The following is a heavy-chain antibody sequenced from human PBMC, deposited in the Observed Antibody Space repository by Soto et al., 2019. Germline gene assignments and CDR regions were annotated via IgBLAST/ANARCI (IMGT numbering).Heavy chain of an antibody. D-gene: IGHD4-17*01. CDR1: GGTFSSYA. Sequence: SVKVSCKASGGTFSSYAISWVRQAPGQGLEWMGGIIPIFGTANYAQRFQGRVTITADESTSTAYMELSSLRSEDTAVYYCARDGDYGDYRYYYYGMDVWGQGTTVTVSS. CDR3: ARDGDYGDYRYYYYGMDV. CDR2: IIPIFGTA. J-gene: IGHJ6*02. V-gene: IGHV1-69*13.